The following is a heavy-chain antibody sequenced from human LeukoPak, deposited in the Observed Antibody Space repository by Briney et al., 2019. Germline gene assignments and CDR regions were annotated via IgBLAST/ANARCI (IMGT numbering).Heavy chain of an antibody. J-gene: IGHJ5*02. V-gene: IGHV4-59*01. CDR2: IYYSGNT. CDR1: GASISSYY. D-gene: IGHD3-22*01. Sequence: SETLSLTCTVSGASISSYYWSWIRQPPGKGLEWIGYIYYSGNTNYNPSLKSRVTISVDTSKNQFSLKLTSVTAADTAVYYCARGFGDSRGTRFDPRGQGTLVTVSS. CDR3: ARGFGDSRGTRFDP.